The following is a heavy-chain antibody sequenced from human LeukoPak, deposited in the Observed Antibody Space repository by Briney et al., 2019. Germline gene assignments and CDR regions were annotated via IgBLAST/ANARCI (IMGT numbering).Heavy chain of an antibody. J-gene: IGHJ4*02. CDR1: GGSISSGAYS. Sequence: SETLSLTCAVSGGSISSGAYSWSWIRQPPGKGLEWIGYIYLGGSTYYNPSLKSRVTMSIDRSKNQFSLTLISVTAADTSVSYCARVEGYTYGAWGEGALVTVSS. D-gene: IGHD5-18*01. CDR3: ARVEGYTYGA. V-gene: IGHV4-30-2*01. CDR2: IYLGGST.